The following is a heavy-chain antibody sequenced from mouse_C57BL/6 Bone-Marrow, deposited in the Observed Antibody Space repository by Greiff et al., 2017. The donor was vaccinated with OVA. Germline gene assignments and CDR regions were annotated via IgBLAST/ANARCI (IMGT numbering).Heavy chain of an antibody. CDR1: GYTFTDYE. Sequence: QVQLQQSGAELVRPGASVTLSCKASGYTFTDYEMHWVKQTPVHGLEWIGAIDPETGGTAYNQKFKGKAILTADKSSSTAYMELRSLTSEDSAVYYCTREGLLIPHYYAMDYWGQGTSVTVSS. J-gene: IGHJ4*01. D-gene: IGHD1-1*01. CDR3: TREGLLIPHYYAMDY. V-gene: IGHV1-15*01. CDR2: IDPETGGT.